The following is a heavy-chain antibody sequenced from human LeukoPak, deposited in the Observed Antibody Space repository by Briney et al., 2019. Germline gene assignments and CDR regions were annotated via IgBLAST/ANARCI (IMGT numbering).Heavy chain of an antibody. V-gene: IGHV3-23*01. CDR1: GFTFSSYA. CDR2: ISGSAGVT. CDR3: AKESAPVVLLVSAQYYFDY. J-gene: IGHJ4*02. Sequence: GGSLRLSCAASGFTFSSYAMSWVRQAPGKGLEWVSAISGSAGVTYYADSVKGRFTISRDNTKNTLYLQMNSLRAEDTAVYYCAKESAPVVLLVSAQYYFDYWGQGTLVTVSS. D-gene: IGHD2-8*01.